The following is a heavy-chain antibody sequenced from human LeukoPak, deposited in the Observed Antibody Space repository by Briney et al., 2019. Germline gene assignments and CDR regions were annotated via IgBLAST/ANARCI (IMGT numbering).Heavy chain of an antibody. CDR1: GYTFSAYY. V-gene: IGHV1-2*04. CDR2: ISPRGGT. Sequence: ASVKVSCKASGYTFSAYYMHWVRQAPGQGLERMGWISPRGGTNYAQKFQGWVTMTRDTSISTAYMELSRLRSDDTAVYYCARGEDNGDDFDYWGQGTLVTVSS. J-gene: IGHJ4*02. D-gene: IGHD4-17*01. CDR3: ARGEDNGDDFDY.